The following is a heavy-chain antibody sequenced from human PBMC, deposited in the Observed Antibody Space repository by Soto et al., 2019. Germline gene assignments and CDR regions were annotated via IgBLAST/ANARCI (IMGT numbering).Heavy chain of an antibody. Sequence: GGSLRLSCAASGFTFSSYAMSWVRQAPGKGLEWVSAISGSGGSTYYADSVKGRFTISRDNSKNTLYLQMNSLRAEDTAVYYCANYPRQLVTFWFDPWGQGTLVTVSS. D-gene: IGHD6-6*01. V-gene: IGHV3-23*01. CDR2: ISGSGGST. CDR3: ANYPRQLVTFWFDP. J-gene: IGHJ5*02. CDR1: GFTFSSYA.